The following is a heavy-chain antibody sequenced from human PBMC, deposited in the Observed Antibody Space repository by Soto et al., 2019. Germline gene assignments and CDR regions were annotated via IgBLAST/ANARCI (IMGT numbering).Heavy chain of an antibody. V-gene: IGHV3-33*01. J-gene: IGHJ3*02. CDR1: GFTFSSYG. CDR3: ARDTLGYCSGGSCYSVGTFDI. Sequence: QVQLVESGGGVVQPGRSLRLSCAASGFTFSSYGMHWVRQAPGKGLEWVAVIWYDGSNKYYADSVKGRFTISRDNSKNTLYLQMNSLRVEDTAVYYCARDTLGYCSGGSCYSVGTFDIWGQGTMVTVSS. CDR2: IWYDGSNK. D-gene: IGHD2-15*01.